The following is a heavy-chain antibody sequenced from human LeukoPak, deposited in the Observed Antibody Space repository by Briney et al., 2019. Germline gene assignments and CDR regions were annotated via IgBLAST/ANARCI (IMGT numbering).Heavy chain of an antibody. CDR1: GFTFSSCT. CDR3: VRDPPEREELFDY. J-gene: IGHJ4*02. D-gene: IGHD1-26*01. Sequence: GGCLRLSCAASGFTFSSCTMNWVRQAPGKGLVWVSRINGDGSDTSYADSVKGRFTISRDNAKNTLFLQMNSLRAEDTAVYHCVRDPPEREELFDYWGQGTLVTVSS. CDR2: INGDGSDT. V-gene: IGHV3-74*01.